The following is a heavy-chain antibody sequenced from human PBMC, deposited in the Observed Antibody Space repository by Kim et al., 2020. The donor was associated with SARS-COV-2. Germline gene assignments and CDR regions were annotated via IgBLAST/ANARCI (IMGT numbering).Heavy chain of an antibody. CDR2: INSDGSTP. CDR1: GFTFSSHW. J-gene: IGHJ4*02. V-gene: IGHV3-74*01. Sequence: GGSLRLSCAASGFTFSSHWMHWVRQAPGKGLVWVSRINSDGSTPSYADSVKGRFTISRDNAKNTLYLQMNSLRAEDTAVYYCARRQFTSGWYYLDYWGQGTLVTVSS. D-gene: IGHD6-19*01. CDR3: ARRQFTSGWYYLDY.